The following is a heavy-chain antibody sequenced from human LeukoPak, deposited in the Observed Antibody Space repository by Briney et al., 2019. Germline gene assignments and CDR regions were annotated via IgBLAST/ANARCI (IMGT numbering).Heavy chain of an antibody. J-gene: IGHJ6*03. Sequence: ASVKVSCKASGYTFTSYAMNWVRQAPGQGLEWMGGIIPIFGTTNYAQKFQGRVKITADKSTTTVYMELSSLRSEDTAVYYCARPRFPYYRLSGTDYYYMDVWGKGTTVTVSS. CDR1: GYTFTSYA. V-gene: IGHV1-69*06. D-gene: IGHD3-10*01. CDR3: ARPRFPYYRLSGTDYYYMDV. CDR2: IIPIFGTT.